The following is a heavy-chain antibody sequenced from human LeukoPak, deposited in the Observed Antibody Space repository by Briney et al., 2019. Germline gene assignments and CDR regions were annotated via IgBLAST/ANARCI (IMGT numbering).Heavy chain of an antibody. D-gene: IGHD3-22*01. CDR1: GYSISSGYD. CDR2: ISQSGNT. Sequence: ASETLSLTCTVSGYSISSGYDWGWMRQAPGKGLEWLGSISQSGNTYNNPSLKSRVTLSVDTSKNQFSLKLSSVTAADTAVYYCARVTYYYDSSGYPDSFDIWGQGTMVTVSS. V-gene: IGHV4-38-2*02. J-gene: IGHJ3*02. CDR3: ARVTYYYDSSGYPDSFDI.